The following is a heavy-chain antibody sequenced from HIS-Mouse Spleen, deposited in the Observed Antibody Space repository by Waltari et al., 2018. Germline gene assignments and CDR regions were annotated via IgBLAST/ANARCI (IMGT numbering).Heavy chain of an antibody. Sequence: QLQLQESGPGLVKPSETLSLTCTVSGGSISSSSYYWGWIRQPPGKGLEWIGRIYYSGSTYYTPSLKSRVTISVDTSKNPFSLKLSSVTAADTAVYYCAREIPYSSSWYDWYFDLWGRGTLVTVSS. CDR2: IYYSGST. V-gene: IGHV4-39*07. D-gene: IGHD6-13*01. J-gene: IGHJ2*01. CDR1: GGSISSSSYY. CDR3: AREIPYSSSWYDWYFDL.